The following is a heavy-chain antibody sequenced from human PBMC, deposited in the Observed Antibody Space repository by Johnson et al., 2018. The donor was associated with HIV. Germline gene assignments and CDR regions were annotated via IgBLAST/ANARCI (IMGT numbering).Heavy chain of an antibody. CDR1: GFTFSNAW. CDR3: TTVSVSLGNAFDI. Sequence: VQLVESGGGLVKPGGSLRLSCAASGFTFSNAWMSWVRQAPGKGLEWVGRIKSKTVGGTTDYAAPVKGRFTISRDDSKNTLYLQMNSLKTEDTAVYYCTTVSVSLGNAFDIWGQGTMLTVSS. V-gene: IGHV3-15*01. CDR2: IKSKTVGGTT. J-gene: IGHJ3*02.